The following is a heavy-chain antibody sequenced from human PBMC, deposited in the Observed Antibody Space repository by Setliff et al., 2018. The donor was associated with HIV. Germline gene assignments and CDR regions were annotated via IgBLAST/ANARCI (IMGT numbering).Heavy chain of an antibody. J-gene: IGHJ6*02. CDR3: ARLVWFGEGGGV. V-gene: IGHV1-69*05. CDR1: GGTFSSYT. Sequence: SVKVSCKASGGTFSSYTISWVRQAPGQGLEWMGAIMPMFGTADYAQKFQDRLTITTDESTSTAYMDLRSLRSEDTAVYYCARLVWFGEGGGVWGQGTTVTVSS. D-gene: IGHD3-10*01. CDR2: IMPMFGTA.